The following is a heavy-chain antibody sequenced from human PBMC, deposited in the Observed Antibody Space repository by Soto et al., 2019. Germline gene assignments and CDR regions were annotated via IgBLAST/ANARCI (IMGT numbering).Heavy chain of an antibody. CDR3: TIGSSSGEVFDI. D-gene: IGHD6-6*01. V-gene: IGHV1-69*02. Sequence: QVQLVQSGAEVKKPGSSVKVSCKASGGTFSTYSMFWVRQAPGQGLEWMGRIIPILGIANYAQKFQGRVTITADKSTSTAYMELSSLRSEDTALYYCTIGSSSGEVFDIWGQGTMVTVSS. CDR1: GGTFSTYS. CDR2: IIPILGIA. J-gene: IGHJ3*02.